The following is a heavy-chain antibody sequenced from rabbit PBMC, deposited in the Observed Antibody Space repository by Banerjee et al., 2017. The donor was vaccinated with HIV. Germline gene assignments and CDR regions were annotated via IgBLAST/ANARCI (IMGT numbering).Heavy chain of an antibody. V-gene: IGHV1S40*01. CDR1: GIDFSSSYY. J-gene: IGHJ4*01. Sequence: QSLEESGGGLVQPEGSLALSCKASGIDFSSSYYMCWVRQAPGKGLEWIGCIYAGSSGSTYYASWAKGRFTISKTSSTTVTLQMTSLTAADTATYFCARDAGYAGSNLWGQGTLVTVS. D-gene: IGHD4-2*01. CDR2: IYAGSSGST. CDR3: ARDAGYAGSNL.